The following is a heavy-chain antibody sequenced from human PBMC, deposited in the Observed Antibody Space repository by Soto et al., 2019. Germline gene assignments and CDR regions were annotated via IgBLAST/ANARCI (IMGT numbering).Heavy chain of an antibody. CDR2: IYHSGTT. V-gene: IGHV4-4*02. D-gene: IGHD6-13*01. J-gene: IGHJ4*02. CDR1: GGSISSTNW. Sequence: SETLSLTCTVSGGSISSTNWWTCVRQSPGRGLEWIGEIYHSGTTNYSPSLKSRVNIAVDMSTNHFSLTLISVTAADTAVYYCAFPATADFDYWGKGILVTVSS. CDR3: AFPATADFDY.